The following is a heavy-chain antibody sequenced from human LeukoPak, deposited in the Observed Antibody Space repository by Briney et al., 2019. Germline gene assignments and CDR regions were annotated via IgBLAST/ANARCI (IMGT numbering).Heavy chain of an antibody. V-gene: IGHV1-69*05. CDR1: GRTFSSYA. CDR3: ASLYDILTTLFDI. Sequence: GASVKVSCKASGRTFSSYAISWVRQAPGQGLEWMGGIIPIFGTANYAQKFQGRVTITTDESTSTAYMELSSLRSEDTAVYYCASLYDILTTLFDIWGQGTMVTVSS. J-gene: IGHJ3*02. CDR2: IIPIFGTA. D-gene: IGHD3-9*01.